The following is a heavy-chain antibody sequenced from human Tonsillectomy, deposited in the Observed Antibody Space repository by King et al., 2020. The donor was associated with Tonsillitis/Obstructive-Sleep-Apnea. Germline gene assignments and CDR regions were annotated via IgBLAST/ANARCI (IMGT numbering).Heavy chain of an antibody. V-gene: IGHV5-51*01. Sequence: VQLVESGAEVKKPGESLKISCKGSGYSFTSHWIGWVRQMPGKGLEWMGLIYPGDSDTRYSPSFQGQVTISADKSISTAYLQWSSLKASDTAMYYCVRRCNYYYYYMDVWGKGTTVSVSS. J-gene: IGHJ6*03. CDR3: VRRCNYYYYYMDV. D-gene: IGHD4/OR15-4a*01. CDR2: IYPGDSDT. CDR1: GYSFTSHW.